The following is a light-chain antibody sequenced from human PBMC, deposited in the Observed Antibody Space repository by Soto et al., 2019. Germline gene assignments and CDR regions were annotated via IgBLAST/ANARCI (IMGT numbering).Light chain of an antibody. CDR3: AAWDDSLNGRV. Sequence: QSVLTQPPSASGTPGQRVTISCSGSSSNIGSNTVNWYQQLPGMAPKLLIYSNNQRPSGVPDRFSGSKSGTSASLAISGLQSEDEADYYCAAWDDSLNGRVFGTGTKVTVL. CDR1: SSNIGSNT. CDR2: SNN. J-gene: IGLJ1*01. V-gene: IGLV1-44*01.